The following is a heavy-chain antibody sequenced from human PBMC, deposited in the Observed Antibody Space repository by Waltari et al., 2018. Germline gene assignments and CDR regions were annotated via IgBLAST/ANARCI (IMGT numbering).Heavy chain of an antibody. CDR1: GGTFSSYA. J-gene: IGHJ4*02. Sequence: QVQLVQSGAVVKKPGSSVKVSCKAPGGTFSSYAISWVRQAAGQGPEWIGGIIHILGIANYAQKFQGRVTITADEATSTGYTELRSLRSEDTAVYDCARARTYDDGSGIPYWGQGTLVTVSS. V-gene: IGHV1-69*04. CDR3: ARARTYDDGSGIPY. D-gene: IGHD3-10*01. CDR2: IIHILGIA.